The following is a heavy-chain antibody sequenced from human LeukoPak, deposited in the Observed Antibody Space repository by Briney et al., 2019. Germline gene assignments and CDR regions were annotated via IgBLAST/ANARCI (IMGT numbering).Heavy chain of an antibody. D-gene: IGHD2-2*01. Sequence: GGSLRLSCAASGFTVSSNYMSWVRQAPGKGLEWVSVIYSGGSTYYADSVKGRFTISRDNSKNTLYLQMNSLRAEDTAVYYCARDGPTNGGDIVVVPVDYWGQGTLVTVSS. CDR1: GFTVSSNY. V-gene: IGHV3-53*01. CDR2: IYSGGST. J-gene: IGHJ4*02. CDR3: ARDGPTNGGDIVVVPVDY.